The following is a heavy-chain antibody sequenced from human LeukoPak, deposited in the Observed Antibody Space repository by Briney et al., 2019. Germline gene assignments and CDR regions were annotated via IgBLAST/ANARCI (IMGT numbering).Heavy chain of an antibody. CDR2: IKSKTDGGTT. CDR3: TTWFGELLWPYYFDY. V-gene: IGHV3-15*01. Sequence: GGSLRLSCAASGFTFSNAWMSWVRQAPGKGLEWVGRIKSKTDGGTTDYAAPVKGRFTISRDDSKNTLYLQMNSLKTEDTAVYYCTTWFGELLWPYYFDYWGQGTLVTVSS. D-gene: IGHD3-10*01. CDR1: GFTFSNAW. J-gene: IGHJ4*02.